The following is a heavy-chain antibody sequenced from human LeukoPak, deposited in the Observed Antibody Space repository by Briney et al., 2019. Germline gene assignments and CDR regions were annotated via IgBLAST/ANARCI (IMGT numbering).Heavy chain of an antibody. CDR3: ARHWGGAAAGTPFYYYYYGMDV. CDR2: IYYSGST. CDR1: GGSISSYY. Sequence: SETLSLTCTVSGGSISSYYWSWIRQPPGEGLEWIGYIYYSGSTNYNPSLKSRVTISVDTSKNQFSLKLSSVTAADTAVYYCARHWGGAAAGTPFYYYYYGMDVWGQGTTVTVSS. V-gene: IGHV4-59*08. D-gene: IGHD6-13*01. J-gene: IGHJ6*02.